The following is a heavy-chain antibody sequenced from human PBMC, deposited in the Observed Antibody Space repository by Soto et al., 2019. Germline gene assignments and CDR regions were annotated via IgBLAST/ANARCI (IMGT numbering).Heavy chain of an antibody. D-gene: IGHD6-19*01. J-gene: IGHJ6*02. CDR3: AREASGGGYYYYGMDV. CDR2: MNPNSGNT. Sequence: QVPLVQSGAEVKKPGASVKVSCKASGYTFTSYDINWVRQATGQGLEWMGWMNPNSGNTGYAQKFQGRVTMTRNTSISTAYMELSSLRSEDTAVYYCAREASGGGYYYYGMDVWGQGTTVTVSS. V-gene: IGHV1-8*01. CDR1: GYTFTSYD.